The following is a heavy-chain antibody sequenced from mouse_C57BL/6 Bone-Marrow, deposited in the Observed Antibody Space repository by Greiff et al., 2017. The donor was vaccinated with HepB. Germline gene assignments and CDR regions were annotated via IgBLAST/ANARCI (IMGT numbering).Heavy chain of an antibody. CDR1: GFTFSDYG. Sequence: EVQLKESGGGLVKPGGSLKLSCAASGFTFSDYGMHWVRQAPEKGLEWVAYISSGSSTIYYADTVKGRFTISRDNAKNTLFLQMTSLRSEDTAMYYCARRHYSNPAWFAYWGQGTLVTVSA. CDR3: ARRHYSNPAWFAY. J-gene: IGHJ3*01. V-gene: IGHV5-17*01. D-gene: IGHD2-5*01. CDR2: ISSGSSTI.